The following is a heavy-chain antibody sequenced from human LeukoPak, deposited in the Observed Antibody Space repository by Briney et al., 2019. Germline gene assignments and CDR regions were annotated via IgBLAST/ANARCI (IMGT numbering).Heavy chain of an antibody. CDR1: GYSFTSYW. Sequence: GESLKISCKGSGYSFTSYWIGWVRQMPGKGLEWMGIIYPGDSDTRYSPSFQGQVTISADKSISTAYLQWSSLKASDTAMYYCARRGVGATEPDAFDIWGQGTMVTVSS. D-gene: IGHD1-26*01. CDR2: IYPGDSDT. CDR3: ARRGVGATEPDAFDI. J-gene: IGHJ3*02. V-gene: IGHV5-51*01.